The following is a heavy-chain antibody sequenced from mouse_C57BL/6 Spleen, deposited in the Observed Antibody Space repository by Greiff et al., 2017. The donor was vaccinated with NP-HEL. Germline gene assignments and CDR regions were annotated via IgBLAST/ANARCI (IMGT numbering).Heavy chain of an antibody. CDR3: ARDRSGYSNYDY. Sequence: EVKLMESEGGLVQPGSSMKLSCTASGFTFSDYYMAWVRQVPEKGLEWVANINYDGSSTYYLDSLKSRFIISRDNAKNILYLQMSSLKSEDTATYYCARDRSGYSNYDYWGQGTTLTVSS. J-gene: IGHJ2*01. V-gene: IGHV5-16*01. D-gene: IGHD2-5*01. CDR2: INYDGSST. CDR1: GFTFSDYY.